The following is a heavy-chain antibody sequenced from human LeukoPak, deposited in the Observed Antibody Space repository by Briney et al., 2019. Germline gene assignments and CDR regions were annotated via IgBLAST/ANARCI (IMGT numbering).Heavy chain of an antibody. V-gene: IGHV4-30-2*01. CDR2: IYHSGST. CDR3: ARGYGDYVDAFDI. CDR1: GGSIISGGYS. Sequence: SQILSLTCAVSGGSIISGGYSWSWIRQPPGKGLEWIGYIYHSGSTYYNPSLKSRVTISVDRSKNQFSLKLSSVTAADTAVYYCARGYGDYVDAFDIWGQGPMVTVSS. D-gene: IGHD4-17*01. J-gene: IGHJ3*02.